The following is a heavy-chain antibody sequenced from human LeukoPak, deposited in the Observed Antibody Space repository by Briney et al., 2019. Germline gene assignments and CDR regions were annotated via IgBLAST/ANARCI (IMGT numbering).Heavy chain of an antibody. CDR1: GGSISSSSYY. J-gene: IGHJ4*02. V-gene: IGHV4-39*07. CDR3: AGERVVVSYFSAF. CDR2: IYYSGST. Sequence: SETLSLTCTVSGGSISSSSYYWGWIRQPPGKGLEWIGSIYYSGSTYYNPSLKSPVTISVDTSKNQFSLKLSSVTAADTAVYYCAGERVVVSYFSAFWGQGTLVTVSS. D-gene: IGHD3-22*01.